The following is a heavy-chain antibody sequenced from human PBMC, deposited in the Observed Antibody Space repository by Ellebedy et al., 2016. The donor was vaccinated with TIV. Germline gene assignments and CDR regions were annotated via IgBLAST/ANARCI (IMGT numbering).Heavy chain of an antibody. D-gene: IGHD6-19*01. V-gene: IGHV3-21*06. J-gene: IGHJ4*02. Sequence: GGSLRLSXAASGFTFSIAGMTWVRQAPGKGLEWVATIVNSGRETYYADPLKGRFTISRDNAMNSLYLQMDSLTVEDTADYYCTRDSSEWSRDYWGQGTLVTVSS. CDR2: IVNSGRET. CDR3: TRDSSEWSRDY. CDR1: GFTFSIAG.